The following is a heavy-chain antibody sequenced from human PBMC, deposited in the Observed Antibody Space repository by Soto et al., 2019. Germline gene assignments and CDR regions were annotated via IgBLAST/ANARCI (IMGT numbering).Heavy chain of an antibody. Sequence: QAGGSLRLSCAASGFTFSSYGMHWVRQAPGKGLEWVAVISYDGSNKYYADSVKGRFTISRDNSKNTLYLQMNSLRAEDTAVYYCAKDGRITMIVVVINYFDYWGQGTLVTVS. D-gene: IGHD3-22*01. CDR3: AKDGRITMIVVVINYFDY. V-gene: IGHV3-30*18. CDR2: ISYDGSNK. J-gene: IGHJ4*02. CDR1: GFTFSSYG.